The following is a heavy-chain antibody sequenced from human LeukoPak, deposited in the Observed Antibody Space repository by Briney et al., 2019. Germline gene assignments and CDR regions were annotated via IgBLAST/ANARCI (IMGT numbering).Heavy chain of an antibody. D-gene: IGHD4-23*01. V-gene: IGHV5-51*01. J-gene: IGHJ4*02. Sequence: GEPLKIPCKGSGYRFTSYWIGWVRQMPRKGLEWMGIIYPGDSDTRYSPPFQGQVTISAVKSISTAYPQWSSLKAADTAMYYCARHGCNDGPPPDYWGQGTLVTVSS. CDR3: ARHGCNDGPPPDY. CDR2: IYPGDSDT. CDR1: GYRFTSYW.